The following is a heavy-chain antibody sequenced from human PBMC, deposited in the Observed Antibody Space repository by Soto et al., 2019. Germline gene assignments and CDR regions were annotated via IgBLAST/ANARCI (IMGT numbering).Heavy chain of an antibody. D-gene: IGHD3-22*01. V-gene: IGHV3-30*18. Sequence: GGSLRLSCAASGFTFSSYGMHWVRQAPGKGLEWVAVISYDGSNKYYADSVTGRFTISRNNSKNTLYLQMNSLRAEDTAVYYCAKDEGDYDSSGYYYCSFYGMDVWGQGTTVTVSS. CDR2: ISYDGSNK. J-gene: IGHJ6*02. CDR3: AKDEGDYDSSGYYYCSFYGMDV. CDR1: GFTFSSYG.